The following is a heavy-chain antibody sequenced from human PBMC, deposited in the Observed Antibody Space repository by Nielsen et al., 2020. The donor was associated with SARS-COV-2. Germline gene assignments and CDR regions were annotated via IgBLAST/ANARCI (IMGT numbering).Heavy chain of an antibody. CDR1: GGSISSYY. CDR2: IYYSGST. Sequence: SETLSLTCTVSGGSISSYYWSWIRQPPGKGLEWIGYIYYSGSTNYNPSLKSRVTISVDTSKNQFSLKLSSVTAADTAVYYCARDPGITMIVAGDYWGQGTLVTVSS. CDR3: ARDPGITMIVAGDY. D-gene: IGHD3-22*01. V-gene: IGHV4-59*01. J-gene: IGHJ4*02.